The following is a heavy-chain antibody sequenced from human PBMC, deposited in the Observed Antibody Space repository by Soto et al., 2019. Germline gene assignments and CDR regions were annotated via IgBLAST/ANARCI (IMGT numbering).Heavy chain of an antibody. CDR2: ISYDGSNK. CDR1: GFTFSSYG. Sequence: PGGSLRLSCAASGFTFSSYGRHWVRQAPGKGLEGVAVISYDGSNKYYADSVKCRFTISRDNSKNTLYLPMNSLRAEDTAVYYCARRRHLNAFDVWGQGTMVTVS. J-gene: IGHJ3*01. V-gene: IGHV3-30*03. CDR3: ARRRHLNAFDV.